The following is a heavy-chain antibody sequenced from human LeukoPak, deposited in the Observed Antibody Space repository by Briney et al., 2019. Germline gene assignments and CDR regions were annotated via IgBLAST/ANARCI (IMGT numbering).Heavy chain of an antibody. D-gene: IGHD2-15*01. V-gene: IGHV1-69*05. CDR1: GGTFTSYA. Sequence: VASVKVSCKASGGTFTSYAISWVRQAPGQGGEWMGRIIPIFGTANYAQKFQRRVTIPTDEATITAYMELSSLRSEDTAVYYCASDQLGYCSGGSCSTRGYWGQGTLVTVSS. CDR3: ASDQLGYCSGGSCSTRGY. CDR2: IIPIFGTA. J-gene: IGHJ4*02.